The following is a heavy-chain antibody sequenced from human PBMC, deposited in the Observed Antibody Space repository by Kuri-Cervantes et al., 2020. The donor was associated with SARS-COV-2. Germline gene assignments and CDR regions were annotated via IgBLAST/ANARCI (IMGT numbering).Heavy chain of an antibody. CDR3: VRDGDHWNFDY. J-gene: IGHJ4*02. CDR1: GFTFSGHW. D-gene: IGHD1-1*01. Sequence: GGSLRLSCGASGFTFSGHWIHWVRQAPGQGVVWVSRINPDGSYTNNADSVKGRFTLSRDNAKNMLFLQMNSMRAEDTAVYYCVRDGDHWNFDYWGQGTLVTVSS. CDR2: INPDGSYT. V-gene: IGHV3-74*01.